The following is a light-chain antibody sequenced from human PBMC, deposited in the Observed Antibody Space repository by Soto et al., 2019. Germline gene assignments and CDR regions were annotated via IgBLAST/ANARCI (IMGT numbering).Light chain of an antibody. J-gene: IGLJ1*01. Sequence: QSVLTHPASVSGSPGQSITISCTGTSSDVGSYNLVSWYQQHPGKAPKLMIYEGSKRPSGVSNRFSGSKSGNTASLTISGLQAEDEADYYCCSYAGSSTYVFGTGTKDTVL. V-gene: IGLV2-23*01. CDR1: SSDVGSYNL. CDR3: CSYAGSSTYV. CDR2: EGS.